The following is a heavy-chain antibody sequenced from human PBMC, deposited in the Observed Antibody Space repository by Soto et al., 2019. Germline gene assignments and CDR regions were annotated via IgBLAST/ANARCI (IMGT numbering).Heavy chain of an antibody. CDR1: GFTFSSYE. CDR2: ISSSGSTI. D-gene: IGHD5-18*01. Sequence: GGSLRLSCAASGFTFSSYEMNWVRHAPGKGLEWVSYISSSGSTIYYADSVKGRFTISRDNAKNSLYLQMNSLRAEDTAVYYCARTGYSYGYYYYGMDVWGQGTTVTVSS. V-gene: IGHV3-48*03. CDR3: ARTGYSYGYYYYGMDV. J-gene: IGHJ6*02.